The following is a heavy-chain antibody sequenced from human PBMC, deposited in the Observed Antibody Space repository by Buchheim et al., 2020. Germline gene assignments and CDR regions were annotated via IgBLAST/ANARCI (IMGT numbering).Heavy chain of an antibody. V-gene: IGHV3-7*01. Sequence: EVQLLESGGGLVQPGGSLRLSCAASGFTFSSYAMSWVRQAPGKGLEWVANIKQDGSEKYYVDSVKGRFTISRDNAKNSLYLQMNSLRAEDTAVYYCAISLLEWLLSPLDYWGQGTL. CDR3: AISLLEWLLSPLDY. J-gene: IGHJ4*02. CDR2: IKQDGSEK. CDR1: GFTFSSYA. D-gene: IGHD3-3*01.